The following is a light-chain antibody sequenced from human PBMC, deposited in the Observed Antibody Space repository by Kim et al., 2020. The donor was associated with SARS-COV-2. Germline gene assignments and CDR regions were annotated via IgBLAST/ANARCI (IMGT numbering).Light chain of an antibody. CDR3: QQDYNLPYT. J-gene: IGKJ2*01. Sequence: PGERVTLSCRASQSVSSSYLTRYQQKAGQAPRLLINGASTRATGIPARFRGSGSGTDSTLTISSLQREDFTVYYCQQDYNLPYTFGQGTKLENK. CDR1: QSVSSSY. V-gene: IGKV3D-7*01. CDR2: GAS.